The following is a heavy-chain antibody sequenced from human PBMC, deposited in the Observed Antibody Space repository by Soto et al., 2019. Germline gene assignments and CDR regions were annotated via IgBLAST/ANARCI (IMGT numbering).Heavy chain of an antibody. CDR2: IYYSGST. J-gene: IGHJ6*02. D-gene: IGHD1-1*01. Sequence: QVQLQESGPRLVKPSQTLSLICTVSGGSISSGEYYWSWIRQPPGKGLEWIGYIYYSGSTYYNPSLESRVTISVDTPKNQFSLKLISVTAADTAVYYCARVGKGAPSRPYFYHAMDVWGQGTTVTVSS. V-gene: IGHV4-30-4*01. CDR1: GGSISSGEYY. CDR3: ARVGKGAPSRPYFYHAMDV.